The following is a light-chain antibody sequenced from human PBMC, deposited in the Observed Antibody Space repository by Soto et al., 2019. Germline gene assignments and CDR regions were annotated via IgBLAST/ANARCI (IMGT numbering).Light chain of an antibody. CDR3: QQLNSCPRS. CDR1: QGITNY. J-gene: IGKJ4*01. Sequence: AIQLTQSPSSLSASVGVRVTITCRASQGITNYLAWYQQKPGKAPKLLIYGASSLERGVRSRFSGSGSVTDFTLTISSLQPKDCASYYCQQLNSCPRSFGGGTKG. CDR2: GAS. V-gene: IGKV1-13*02.